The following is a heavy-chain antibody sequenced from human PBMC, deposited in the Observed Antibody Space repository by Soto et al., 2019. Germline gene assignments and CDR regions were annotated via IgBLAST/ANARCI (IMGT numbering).Heavy chain of an antibody. J-gene: IGHJ4*02. CDR3: ASNGYGSGSYYGDY. D-gene: IGHD3-10*01. Sequence: EASVKVSCKASGGTFSSYAISWVRQAPGQGLEWMGGIIPIFGTANYAQKFQGRVTITADESTSTAYMELSSLRSEDTAVYYCASNGYGSGSYYGDYWGQGPLVTVSS. CDR1: GGTFSSYA. CDR2: IIPIFGTA. V-gene: IGHV1-69*13.